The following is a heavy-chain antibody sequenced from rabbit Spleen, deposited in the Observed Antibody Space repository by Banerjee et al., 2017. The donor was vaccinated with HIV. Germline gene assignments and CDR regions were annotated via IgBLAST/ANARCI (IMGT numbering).Heavy chain of an antibody. D-gene: IGHD6-1*01. CDR1: GIDFSSYG. CDR3: ARDTYGDVGSAYAGSFKL. Sequence: QEELVESGGGLVQPGESLKLSCKASGIDFSSYGISWVRQAPRKGLEWIAYIYPGFGITNSASWVKGRFAIARDNAQKIVDLQMTLLTAADTAMYFCARDTYGDVGSAYAGSFKLWGPGTLVTVS. J-gene: IGHJ4*01. V-gene: IGHV1S47*01. CDR2: IYPGFGIT.